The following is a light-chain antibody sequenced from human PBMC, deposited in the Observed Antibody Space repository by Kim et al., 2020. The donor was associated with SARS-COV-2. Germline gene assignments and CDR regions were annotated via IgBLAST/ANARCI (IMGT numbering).Light chain of an antibody. CDR3: CSRDISGNHYL. V-gene: IGLV3-19*01. CDR1: SLTNYF. Sequence: SSELTQDPAVSVALGQTIRITCQGDSLTNYFASWYQQKPGQAPVLVIYGKNNRPSGIPDRFSGSISGTPASLTITGTQAEDEAVYYCCSRDISGNHYLFG. CDR2: GKN. J-gene: IGLJ1*01.